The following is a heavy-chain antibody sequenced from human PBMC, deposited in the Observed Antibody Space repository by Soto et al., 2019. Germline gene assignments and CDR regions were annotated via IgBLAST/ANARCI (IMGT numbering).Heavy chain of an antibody. V-gene: IGHV3-33*01. Sequence: GGSLRLSCAASGFTFSSYGMHWVRQAPGKGLEWVAVIRYDGSNKYYADSVKGRFTISRDNSKNTLYLQMNSLRAEDTAVYYCARDWGLYCSSNSCYNYDYWGQGTLVTVSS. CDR2: IRYDGSNK. CDR3: ARDWGLYCSSNSCYNYDY. D-gene: IGHD2-2*02. J-gene: IGHJ4*02. CDR1: GFTFSSYG.